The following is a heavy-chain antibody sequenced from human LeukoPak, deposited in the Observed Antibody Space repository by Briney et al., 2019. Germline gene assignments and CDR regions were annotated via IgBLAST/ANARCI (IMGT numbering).Heavy chain of an antibody. D-gene: IGHD6-19*01. CDR2: ISYDGSNK. J-gene: IGHJ4*02. CDR3: ARCQYNSSPDF. CDR1: GFTFSSYG. Sequence: PGRSLRLSCAASGFTFSSYGMHWVRQAPGKGLEWVAVISYDGSNKYYADSVKGRFTISRDNSKNTPYLQMNSLRAEDTAVYYCARCQYNSSPDFWGQGTLVTVSS. V-gene: IGHV3-30*03.